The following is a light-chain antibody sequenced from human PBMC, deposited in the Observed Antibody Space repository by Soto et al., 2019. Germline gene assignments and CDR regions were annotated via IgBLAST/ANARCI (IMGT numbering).Light chain of an antibody. Sequence: QPVLTQPPSASASLGASVKLTCTLSSGHNSYAIAWHQQQPEKGPRYLMKLNSDGSHSKGDGIPDRFSGSSSGAERYLTISSLQSADEADYYCPTWSTDIRVFGGGTKVTVL. CDR2: LNSDGSH. CDR3: PTWSTDIRV. V-gene: IGLV4-69*01. CDR1: SGHNSYA. J-gene: IGLJ3*02.